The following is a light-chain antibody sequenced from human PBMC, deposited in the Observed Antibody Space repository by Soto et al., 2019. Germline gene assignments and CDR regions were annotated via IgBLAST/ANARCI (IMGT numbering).Light chain of an antibody. CDR2: EVS. CDR1: SSDVGGYNY. CDR3: SSYTSSSTYV. V-gene: IGLV2-14*01. Sequence: SALTQPAAVAGSPGQSIAISCTGTSSDVGGYNYVSWYQQHPGKAPKLMIYEVSNRPSGVSNRFSGSKSGNTASLTISRLQAEDEADYYCSSYTSSSTYVFGTGTKVTVL. J-gene: IGLJ1*01.